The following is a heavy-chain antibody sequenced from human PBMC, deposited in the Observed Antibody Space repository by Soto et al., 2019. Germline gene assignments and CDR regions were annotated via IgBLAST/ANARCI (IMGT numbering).Heavy chain of an antibody. Sequence: PGESLRLSCAASGFTFSSYAMSWVRQAPGKGLEWVSAISGSGGSTYYADSVKGRFTISRDNSKNMLYLQMNSLRAEDTAVYYCAKRSPSSGSYPVWGQGTLVTVSS. V-gene: IGHV3-23*01. CDR2: ISGSGGST. CDR3: AKRSPSSGSYPV. J-gene: IGHJ4*02. CDR1: GFTFSSYA. D-gene: IGHD3-10*01.